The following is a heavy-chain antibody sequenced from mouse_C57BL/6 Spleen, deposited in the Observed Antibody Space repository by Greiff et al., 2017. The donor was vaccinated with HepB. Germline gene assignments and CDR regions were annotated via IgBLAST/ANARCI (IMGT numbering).Heavy chain of an antibody. CDR2: ISSGSSTI. D-gene: IGHD1-1*01. J-gene: IGHJ2*01. CDR1: GFTFSDYG. Sequence: EVHLVESGGGLVKPGGSLKLSCAASGFTFSDYGMHWVRQAPEKGLEWVAYISSGSSTIYYADTVKGRFTISRDNAKNTLFLQMTSLRSEDTAMYYCARTIYYYGSSHFDYWGQGTTLTVSS. CDR3: ARTIYYYGSSHFDY. V-gene: IGHV5-17*01.